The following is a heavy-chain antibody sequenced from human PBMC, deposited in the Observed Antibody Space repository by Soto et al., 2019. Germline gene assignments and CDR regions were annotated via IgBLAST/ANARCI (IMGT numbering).Heavy chain of an antibody. D-gene: IGHD5-12*01. J-gene: IGHJ4*02. Sequence: ASVKVSCKASGYTFTSYGISWVRQAPGQGLEWMGWISAYNGNTNYAQKLQGRVTMTTDTSTSTAYMELRSLRSEDTTVYYCGSDHGPIRGYSGYDLGYDYWGQGTLVTVSS. CDR2: ISAYNGNT. CDR3: GSDHGPIRGYSGYDLGYDY. V-gene: IGHV1-18*01. CDR1: GYTFTSYG.